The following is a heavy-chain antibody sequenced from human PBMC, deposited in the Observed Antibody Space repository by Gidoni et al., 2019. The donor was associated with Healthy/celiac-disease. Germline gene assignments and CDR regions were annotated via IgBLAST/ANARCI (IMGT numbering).Heavy chain of an antibody. V-gene: IGHV4-59*01. Sequence: QVQLQESGPGLVKPSETLSLTCTVSGGSISSYYWSWIRQPPGKGLEWIGYIYYSGSTNYNPSLKSRVTISVDTSKNQFSLKLSSVTAADTAVYYCARVSEPDYDSSGYFFDYWGQGTLVTVSS. D-gene: IGHD3-22*01. J-gene: IGHJ4*02. CDR2: IYYSGST. CDR3: ARVSEPDYDSSGYFFDY. CDR1: GGSISSYY.